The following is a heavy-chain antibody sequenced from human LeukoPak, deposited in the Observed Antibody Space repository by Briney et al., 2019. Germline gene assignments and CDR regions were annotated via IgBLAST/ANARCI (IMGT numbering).Heavy chain of an antibody. CDR1: GFTFDDYS. J-gene: IGHJ3*02. CDR2: IYSGGST. Sequence: PGGSLRLSCAVSGFTFDDYSMHWVRQPPGKGLEWVSVIYSGGSTYYADSAKGRFTISRDNSKNTVYLQMNSLRAEDTAVYYCARRHYYDSSGYFLWAFDIWGQGTMVTVSS. CDR3: ARRHYYDSSGYFLWAFDI. D-gene: IGHD3-22*01. V-gene: IGHV3-66*01.